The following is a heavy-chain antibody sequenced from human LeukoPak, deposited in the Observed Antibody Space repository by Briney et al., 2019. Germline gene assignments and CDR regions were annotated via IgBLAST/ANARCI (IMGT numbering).Heavy chain of an antibody. CDR3: ARTSSNSWSYGMDV. J-gene: IGHJ6*02. D-gene: IGHD6-13*01. V-gene: IGHV4-4*07. CDR2: IYPSGST. CDR1: DGTISSYY. Sequence: SETLSLTCTVSDGTISSYYWSWIRQPAGKGLEWIGRIYPSGSTNYNPSLKSRVTMSVDTSKNQFSLKLSSVTAADTAVYYCARTSSNSWSYGMDVWGQGTTVTVSS.